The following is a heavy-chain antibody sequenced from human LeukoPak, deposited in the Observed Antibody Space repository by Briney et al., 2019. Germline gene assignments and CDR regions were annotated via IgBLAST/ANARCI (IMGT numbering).Heavy chain of an antibody. J-gene: IGHJ6*02. CDR1: GGSISSYY. D-gene: IGHD3-3*01. Sequence: SETLSLTCTVSGGSISSYYWSWIRQPAGKGLEWIGRIYTGGNTNYNPSLKSRVTLSVDTSKKQLSLKLTSVTAADTAMYYCASSFAVAGFYHGMDVWGQGTTVTVSS. CDR3: ASSFAVAGFYHGMDV. V-gene: IGHV4-4*07. CDR2: IYTGGNT.